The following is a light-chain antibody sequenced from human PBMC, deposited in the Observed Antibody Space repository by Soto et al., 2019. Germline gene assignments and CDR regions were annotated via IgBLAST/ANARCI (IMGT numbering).Light chain of an antibody. CDR3: QQYGGSWT. J-gene: IGKJ1*01. CDR2: AAS. Sequence: EILLTQSASTLSLSPGEGVTLSCRASQSVTVNSLAWYQQKPGQAPRLLIYAASTRAAAVPDRFTGGRSGTDFTLTISRLEPEDFAVYYCQQYGGSWTFGQGTKVDIK. CDR1: QSVTVNS. V-gene: IGKV3-20*01.